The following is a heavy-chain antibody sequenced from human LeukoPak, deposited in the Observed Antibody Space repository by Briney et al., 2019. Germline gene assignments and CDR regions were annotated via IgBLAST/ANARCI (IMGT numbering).Heavy chain of an antibody. J-gene: IGHJ5*02. D-gene: IGHD1-26*01. CDR1: GGSISSYY. CDR3: ARDNGSYDWFDP. V-gene: IGHV4-39*07. Sequence: PSETLSLTCTVSGGSISSYYWGWIRQPPGKGLEWIGSISYRGNTYLNPSLKSRVTMSVDTSKNQFSLKLTSVTAADTAVYYCARDNGSYDWFDPWGQGTLVTVSS. CDR2: ISYRGNT.